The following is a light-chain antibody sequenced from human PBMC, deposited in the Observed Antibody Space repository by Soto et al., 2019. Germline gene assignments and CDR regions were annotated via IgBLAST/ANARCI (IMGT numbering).Light chain of an antibody. CDR1: QSVSSSF. CDR2: GAS. CDR3: QHDRTS. V-gene: IGKV3-20*01. Sequence: EIVLTQSPGTLSLSPGERATLSCRASQSVSSSFLAWYQQKPGQAPRQLIYGASSRATGIPDRFSGSGSGTDFTLTITRLEAEDFAVYYCQHDRTSFGGGTRVAIK. J-gene: IGKJ4*01.